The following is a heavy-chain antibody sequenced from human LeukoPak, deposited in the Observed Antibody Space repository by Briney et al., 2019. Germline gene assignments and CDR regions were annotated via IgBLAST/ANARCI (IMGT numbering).Heavy chain of an antibody. J-gene: IGHJ4*02. CDR3: ARGLLIGAYYYGSGSYYWFDY. Sequence: SETLSLTCAVYGGSFSGYYWSWIRQPPGKGLEWIGEINHSGSTNYNPSLKSRVTISVDTSKNQFSLKLSSVTAADTAVYYCARGLLIGAYYYGSGSYYWFDYWGQGTLVTVSS. V-gene: IGHV4-34*01. CDR2: INHSGST. CDR1: GGSFSGYY. D-gene: IGHD3-10*01.